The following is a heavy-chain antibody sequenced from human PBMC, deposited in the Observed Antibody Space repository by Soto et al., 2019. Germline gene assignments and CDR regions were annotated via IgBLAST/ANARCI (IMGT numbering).Heavy chain of an antibody. V-gene: IGHV1-18*01. D-gene: IGHD3-16*02. Sequence: ASVKVSCKASGYTFTSSGISWVRQAPGQGLEWLGWISTDNGNTNYAQKLQGRVTMTTDTSTSTAYMELRSLRSDDTAVYYCARDLDDYVWGSYPSPDAFDIWGQGTMVTVSS. CDR3: ARDLDDYVWGSYPSPDAFDI. CDR2: ISTDNGNT. CDR1: GYTFTSSG. J-gene: IGHJ3*02.